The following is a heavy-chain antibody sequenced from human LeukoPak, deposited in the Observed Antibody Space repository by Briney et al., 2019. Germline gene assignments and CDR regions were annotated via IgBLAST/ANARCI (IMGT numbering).Heavy chain of an antibody. J-gene: IGHJ3*02. CDR3: QVVRGAFDI. CDR2: IDPSDSYT. CDR1: GYSFTSYC. Sequence: GESLKISCKGSGYSFTSYCISWVRQMPGQGREWMGRIDPSDSYTNYSPSFQGHVTISADKSISTAYLQWSSLKASDTAMYYCQVVRGAFDIWGQGKMVTVSS. D-gene: IGHD3-10*01. V-gene: IGHV5-10-1*01.